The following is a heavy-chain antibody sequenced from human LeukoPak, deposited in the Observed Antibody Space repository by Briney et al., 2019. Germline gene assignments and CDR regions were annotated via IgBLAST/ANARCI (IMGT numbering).Heavy chain of an antibody. CDR2: IKEDGSEA. CDR3: ARTTYGDY. Sequence: PGGSLRLSCAASGFTLGTYWMTWFRQTPRKGLEWAAAIKEDGSEAYYVDSVKGRSTISRDNAKNSLYLQMSSLRAEDTAVYYCARTTYGDYWGQGTLVTVSS. D-gene: IGHD1-1*01. J-gene: IGHJ4*02. CDR1: GFTLGTYW. V-gene: IGHV3-7*02.